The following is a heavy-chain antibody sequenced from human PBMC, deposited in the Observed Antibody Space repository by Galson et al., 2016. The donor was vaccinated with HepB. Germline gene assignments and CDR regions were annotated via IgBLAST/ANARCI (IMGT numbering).Heavy chain of an antibody. Sequence: SLRLSCAASGFTFSIDAMSWVRQAPGKGLEWVSAISNSGGRTYYGDSVKGRFTMSRDDSKNTLYLQVKSLRAEDTALYYCARNVDTATIGGVFDLWGQGTLVTVSS. D-gene: IGHD5-18*01. V-gene: IGHV3-23*01. CDR3: ARNVDTATIGGVFDL. CDR2: ISNSGGRT. CDR1: GFTFSIDA. J-gene: IGHJ4*02.